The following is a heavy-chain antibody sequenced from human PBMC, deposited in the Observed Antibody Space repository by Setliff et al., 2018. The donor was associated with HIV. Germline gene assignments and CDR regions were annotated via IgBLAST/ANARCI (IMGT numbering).Heavy chain of an antibody. CDR1: GYRFSSYG. CDR2: INVHNGDT. D-gene: IGHD1-26*01. J-gene: IGHJ4*02. Sequence: ASVKVSCKASGYRFSSYGITWVRHAPGQGLEWMGWINVHNGDTKFAQRFQDRLTMTTDTSTTTAYMDLRSLISDDTAVYYCARDRRFAGTYHFDSWGQGTLVTVSS. V-gene: IGHV1-18*01. CDR3: ARDRRFAGTYHFDS.